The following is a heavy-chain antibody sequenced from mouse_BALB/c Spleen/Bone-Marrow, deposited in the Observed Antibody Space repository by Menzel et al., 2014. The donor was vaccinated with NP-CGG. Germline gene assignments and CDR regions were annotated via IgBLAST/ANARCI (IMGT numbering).Heavy chain of an antibody. J-gene: IGHJ4*01. V-gene: IGHV14-3*02. D-gene: IGHD4-1*01. CDR2: IDHANGNT. CDR3: ARWEYYAMDY. CDR1: GFNLKDTY. Sequence: DVQLQESGAELVKPGASVTLSCKASGFNLKDTYMHWVKHRPEQGLAWIGRIDHANGNTKYDPRFQGKATITADTSSNTAYLQLSSLTSEDTAVYYCARWEYYAMDYWGQGTSVTVSS.